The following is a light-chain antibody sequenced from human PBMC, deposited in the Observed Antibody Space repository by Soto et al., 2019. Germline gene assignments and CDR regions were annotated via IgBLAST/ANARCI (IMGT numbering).Light chain of an antibody. Sequence: EILLTQSPATLSLSPGERATLSCGASQSVSSYLAWYQQEPGQAPRLLIYDASNRATGIPPRLSGSGYGTDLTITISSIETEDSEVYYCQQRHMWPITFGHGTRLEIK. CDR1: QSVSSY. CDR2: DAS. CDR3: QQRHMWPIT. V-gene: IGKV3-11*01. J-gene: IGKJ5*01.